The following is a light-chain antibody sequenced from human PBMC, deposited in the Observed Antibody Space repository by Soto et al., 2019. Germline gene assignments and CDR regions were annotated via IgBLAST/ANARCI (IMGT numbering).Light chain of an antibody. CDR3: QKYNRAPFT. J-gene: IGKJ2*01. Sequence: DIQMTQSPSSLTASVGDRVTMTCRASLGLTDYVAWYQQNPGRAPTLLVYAASILQSGVPSRFSGSGSGTEFTLTINSLQPEDVATYYCQKYNRAPFTFGQGTKLEIK. V-gene: IGKV1-27*01. CDR1: LGLTDY. CDR2: AAS.